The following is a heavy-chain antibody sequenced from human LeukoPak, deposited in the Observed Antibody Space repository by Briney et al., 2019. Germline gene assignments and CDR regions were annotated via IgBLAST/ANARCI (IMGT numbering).Heavy chain of an antibody. V-gene: IGHV4-34*01. Sequence: PSETLSLTCAVYGGSFSGYYWSWIRQPPGKGLEWIGEINHSGSTNYNPSLKSRVTISVDTSKNQFSLKLSSVTAADTAVYYCARSESSGYTYYFDYWGQGTLVTVSS. D-gene: IGHD3-22*01. CDR1: GGSFSGYY. CDR3: ARSESSGYTYYFDY. CDR2: INHSGST. J-gene: IGHJ4*02.